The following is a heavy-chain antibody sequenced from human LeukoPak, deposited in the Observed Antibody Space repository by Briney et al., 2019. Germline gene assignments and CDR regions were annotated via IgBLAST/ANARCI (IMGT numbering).Heavy chain of an antibody. Sequence: SETLSLTCTVSGGSISSYYWSWIRQPPGKGPEWVGYIYYSGSTNYNPSLKSRVTISVDTSKNQFSLKLSSVTAADTAVYYCARDNYGDYNYYYGMDVWGKGTTVTGSS. CDR2: IYYSGST. CDR3: ARDNYGDYNYYYGMDV. V-gene: IGHV4-59*01. J-gene: IGHJ6*04. CDR1: GGSISSYY. D-gene: IGHD4-17*01.